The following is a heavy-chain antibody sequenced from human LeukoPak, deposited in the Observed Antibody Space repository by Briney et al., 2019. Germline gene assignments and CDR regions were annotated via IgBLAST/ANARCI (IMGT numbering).Heavy chain of an antibody. D-gene: IGHD2-15*01. CDR1: GYSISSGYY. Sequence: SETLSLTCAVSGYSISSGYYWGWIRQPPVKGLEWIGSMYRSGSTYYNPSLKSRVTISVDTSKNQFSLKLSSVTAADTAVYYCARQGLGLDPWGQGTLVTDPS. CDR3: ARQGLGLDP. CDR2: MYRSGST. V-gene: IGHV4-38-2*01. J-gene: IGHJ5*02.